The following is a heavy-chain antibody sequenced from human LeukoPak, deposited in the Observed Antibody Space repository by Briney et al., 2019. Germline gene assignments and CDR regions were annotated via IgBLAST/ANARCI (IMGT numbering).Heavy chain of an antibody. CDR3: AVLQSHRPLDY. CDR2: IYNRGST. D-gene: IGHD2/OR15-2a*01. V-gene: IGHV4-59*02. CDR1: GFTVSDNY. Sequence: GSLRLSCVGSGFTVSDNYMNWVRQTPGKGLEWIGYIYNRGSTNYNPSLKSRVTISVDTSNNQFSLKLTSVTAADTAVYFCAVLQSHRPLDYWGQGTLVTVSS. J-gene: IGHJ4*02.